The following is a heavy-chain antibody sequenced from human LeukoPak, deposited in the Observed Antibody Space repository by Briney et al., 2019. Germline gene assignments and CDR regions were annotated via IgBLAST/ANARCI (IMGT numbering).Heavy chain of an antibody. J-gene: IGHJ4*02. V-gene: IGHV3-23*01. CDR1: GFTFSSYE. CDR2: ISGSGVRT. D-gene: IGHD5-18*01. Sequence: AGGSLRLSCAASGFTFSSYEMNWVRQAPGKGLEWASTISGSGVRTYYADSVKGRFIISRDNSKNTLYLQMNTLRAEDTAVYYCAKDRFPYSYGHSDFDYWGQGTLVTVSS. CDR3: AKDRFPYSYGHSDFDY.